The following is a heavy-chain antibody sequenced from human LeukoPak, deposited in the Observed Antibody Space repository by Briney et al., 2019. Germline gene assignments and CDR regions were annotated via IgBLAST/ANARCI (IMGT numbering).Heavy chain of an antibody. J-gene: IGHJ4*02. CDR2: ISYDGTNK. CDR3: ARGFVLGAAKNYFDY. D-gene: IGHD2-21*02. Sequence: PGGSLRLSCAASGFPFNSYAMHWVRQAPGKGLEWVAVISYDGTNKYYADSVKGRFTISRDNSKNTLSLQMNSLRAEDTALYYCARGFVLGAAKNYFDYWGLGALVTVSS. V-gene: IGHV3-30-3*01. CDR1: GFPFNSYA.